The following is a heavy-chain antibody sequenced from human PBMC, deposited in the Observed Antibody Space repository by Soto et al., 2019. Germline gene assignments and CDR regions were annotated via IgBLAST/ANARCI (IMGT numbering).Heavy chain of an antibody. CDR1: VGSISSSSYY. V-gene: IGHV4-39*01. CDR3: ARYPPFIAAVSWFDP. J-gene: IGHJ5*02. D-gene: IGHD6-13*01. CDR2: IYYSGST. Sequence: SETLSLTCTVSVGSISSSSYYWGWIRQPPGKGLEWIGSIYYSGSTYYNPSLKSRVTISVDTSKNQSSLKLSSVTAADTAVYYCARYPPFIAAVSWFDPWGQGTLVTVSS.